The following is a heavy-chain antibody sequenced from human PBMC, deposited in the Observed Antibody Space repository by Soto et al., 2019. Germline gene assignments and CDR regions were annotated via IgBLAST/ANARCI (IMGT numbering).Heavy chain of an antibody. J-gene: IGHJ6*02. CDR3: ARQGFGQLHGLVDV. CDR2: IHHSGST. D-gene: IGHD3-10*01. CDR1: GGSITSHY. V-gene: IGHV4-59*08. Sequence: SETLSLTCSVSGGSITSHYCSWFRQPPGKGLEWIGYIHHSGSTSYNPPLKSRVTMSVDTSKNQFSLKVNSVTAADTALYYCARQGFGQLHGLVDVWGPGTTVTVSS.